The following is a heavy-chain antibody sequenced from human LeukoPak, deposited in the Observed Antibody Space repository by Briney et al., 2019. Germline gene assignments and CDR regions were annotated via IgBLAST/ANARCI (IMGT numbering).Heavy chain of an antibody. J-gene: IGHJ4*02. Sequence: SQTLSLTCTVSGGSISSGGYYWSWIRQHPGTGLGWIGYIYYSGSTYYNPSLKSRVTISVDTSKNQFSLKLSSVTAADTAVYYCARVAAVVGATRLDYWGQGTPVTVSS. D-gene: IGHD1-26*01. V-gene: IGHV4-31*03. CDR2: IYYSGST. CDR1: GGSISSGGYY. CDR3: ARVAAVVGATRLDY.